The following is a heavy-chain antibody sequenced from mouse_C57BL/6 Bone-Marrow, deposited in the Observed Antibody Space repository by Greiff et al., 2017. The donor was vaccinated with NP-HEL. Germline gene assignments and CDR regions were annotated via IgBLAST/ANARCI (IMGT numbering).Heavy chain of an antibody. CDR1: GYTFTDYE. Sequence: VQLQQSGAELVRPGASVTLSCKASGYTFTDYEMHWVKQTPVHGLEWIGAIDPETGGTAYNQKFKGKAILTADKSSSTAYMELRSLTSEDSAVYYCTQKGIFSDYFDYWGQGTTLTVSS. CDR2: IDPETGGT. J-gene: IGHJ2*01. CDR3: TQKGIFSDYFDY. V-gene: IGHV1-15*01.